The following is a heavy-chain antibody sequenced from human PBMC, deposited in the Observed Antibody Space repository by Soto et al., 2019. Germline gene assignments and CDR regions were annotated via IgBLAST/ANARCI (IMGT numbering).Heavy chain of an antibody. Sequence: PGGSLRLSCAPSGFTFSSYSMNWVRQAPGKGLEWVSSISSSSSYIYYADSVKGRFTISRDNAKNSLYLQMNSLRAEDTAVYYCARGRYDYVWGSSMTVHWGQGTLVTVSS. CDR3: ARGRYDYVWGSSMTVH. J-gene: IGHJ4*02. CDR2: ISSSSSYI. CDR1: GFTFSSYS. V-gene: IGHV3-21*01. D-gene: IGHD3-16*01.